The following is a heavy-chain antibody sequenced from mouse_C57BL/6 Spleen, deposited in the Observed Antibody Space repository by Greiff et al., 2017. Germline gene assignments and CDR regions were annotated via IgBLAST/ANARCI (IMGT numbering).Heavy chain of an antibody. Sequence: VHVKQSGAELVRPGASVKLSCTASGFNIKDYYMHWVKQRPEQGLEWIGRIDPEDGDTEYAPKFQGKATMTADTSSNTAYLQLSSLTSEDTAVYYCTWGYDFAMDYWGQGTSVTVSS. CDR2: IDPEDGDT. D-gene: IGHD2-4*01. CDR3: TWGYDFAMDY. CDR1: GFNIKDYY. J-gene: IGHJ4*01. V-gene: IGHV14-1*01.